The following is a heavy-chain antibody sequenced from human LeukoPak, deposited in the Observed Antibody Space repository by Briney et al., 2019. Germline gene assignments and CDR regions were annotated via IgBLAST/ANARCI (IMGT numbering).Heavy chain of an antibody. CDR2: IYYSGST. CDR1: GGSISSYY. J-gene: IGHJ4*02. V-gene: IGHV4-59*01. D-gene: IGHD5-12*01. CDR3: ARLRYSGWGGVDY. Sequence: SETLSLTCTVSGGSISSYYWNWIRQPPGKGLEWIGYIYYSGSTNYNPSLKSRVTISVDTSKNQFSLRLSSVTAADTAVYYCARLRYSGWGGVDYWGQGTLVTVSS.